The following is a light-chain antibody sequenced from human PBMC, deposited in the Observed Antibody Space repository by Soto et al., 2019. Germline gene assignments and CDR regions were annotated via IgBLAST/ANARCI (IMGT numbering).Light chain of an antibody. CDR2: LNSDGSH. CDR1: SGHSSYA. J-gene: IGLJ2*01. V-gene: IGLV4-69*01. Sequence: QPVLTQSPSASASLGASVKLTCTLRSGHSSYAIAWHQQQPEKGPRYLMKLNSDGSHSKGDGIPDRFSGSSSGAERYLTISSLQSEDEADYYCQTWGTGIQGFGGGTNVTVL. CDR3: QTWGTGIQG.